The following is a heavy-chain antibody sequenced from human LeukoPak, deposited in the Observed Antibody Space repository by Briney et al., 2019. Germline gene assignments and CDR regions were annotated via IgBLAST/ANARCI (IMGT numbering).Heavy chain of an antibody. J-gene: IGHJ4*02. D-gene: IGHD4-11*01. V-gene: IGHV3-23*01. CDR2: ISGSGGST. Sequence: GGSLRLSCAASGFTFSSYAMSWVRPAPGKGLEWVSAISGSGGSTYYADSVKGRFTISRDNSKNTLHLQMNSLRAEDTAVYYCAKDVHDYSNYLFDYWGQGTLVTVSS. CDR1: GFTFSSYA. CDR3: AKDVHDYSNYLFDY.